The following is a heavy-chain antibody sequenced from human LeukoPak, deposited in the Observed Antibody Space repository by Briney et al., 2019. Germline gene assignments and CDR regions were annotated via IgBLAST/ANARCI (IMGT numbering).Heavy chain of an antibody. Sequence: SQTLSLTCTVSGAFISSGYYRSWLRQHPGKGLEWIGYIYYSGSTYYNPSLRSRVSISLDTSKTQFSLKLSSVTAADTAVYYCARQTLGNIYTFDIWGQGTMVAVSS. J-gene: IGHJ3*02. CDR1: GAFISSGYY. V-gene: IGHV4-31*03. D-gene: IGHD2-2*02. CDR2: IYYSGST. CDR3: ARQTLGNIYTFDI.